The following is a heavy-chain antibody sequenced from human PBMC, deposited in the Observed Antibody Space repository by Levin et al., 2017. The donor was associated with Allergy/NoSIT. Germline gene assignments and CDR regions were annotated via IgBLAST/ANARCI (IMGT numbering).Heavy chain of an antibody. V-gene: IGHV3-15*01. D-gene: IGHD3-3*01. CDR2: IKSKTDGGTT. Sequence: GESLKISCAASGFTFSNAWMSWVRQAPGKGLEWVGRIKSKTDGGTTDYAAPVKGRFTISRDDSKNTLYLQMNSLKTEDTAVYYCTTDAELLITIFGVVTRDAFDSWGQGTMVTVSS. J-gene: IGHJ3*02. CDR1: GFTFSNAW. CDR3: TTDAELLITIFGVVTRDAFDS.